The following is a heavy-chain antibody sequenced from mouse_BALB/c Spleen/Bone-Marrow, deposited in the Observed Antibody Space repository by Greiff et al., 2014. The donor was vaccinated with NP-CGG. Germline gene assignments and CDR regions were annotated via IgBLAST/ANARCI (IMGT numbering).Heavy chain of an antibody. V-gene: IGHV2-9*02. CDR3: ARVYLWYFDV. D-gene: IGHD2-3*01. J-gene: IGHJ1*01. CDR2: IWAGGST. Sequence: VKLMESRPGLVAPSQSLSITCTVSGFSLTSYGVHWVRQPPEKGLEWLGVIWAGGSTNYNSALMSRLSISKDNSKSQVFLKMNSLQTDDTAMYYCARVYLWYFDVWGAGTTVTVSS. CDR1: GFSLTSYG.